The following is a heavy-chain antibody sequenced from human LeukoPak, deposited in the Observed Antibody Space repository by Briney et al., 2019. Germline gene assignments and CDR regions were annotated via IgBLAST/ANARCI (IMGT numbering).Heavy chain of an antibody. V-gene: IGHV4-59*01. CDR1: GGSISSFY. D-gene: IGHD5-18*01. J-gene: IGHJ4*02. CDR2: IYYSGTT. CDR3: ARGRKYTNGYRVTELGSGYFDY. Sequence: SETLSLTCTVSGGSISSFYWNWIRLPPGKGLELIGYIYYSGTTNYNPSLKSRVTISVDSSKNQFSLKLSFVTAADTAMYYCARGRKYTNGYRVTELGSGYFDYWGQGILVTVSS.